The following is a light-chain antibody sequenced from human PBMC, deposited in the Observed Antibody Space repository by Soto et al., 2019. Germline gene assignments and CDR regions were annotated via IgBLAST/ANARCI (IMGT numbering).Light chain of an antibody. CDR3: QQPANWPLT. CDR2: DAS. V-gene: IGKV3-11*01. CDR1: QSVSSY. J-gene: IGKJ2*01. Sequence: ETVLTQSPATLSLSPGERATLSCRASQSVSSYLAWYQQKPGQAPRLLIYDASNRATGIPARFSGSWSGTDFTLTISSLEPEDYAVYYCQQPANWPLTFGQGTKLEIK.